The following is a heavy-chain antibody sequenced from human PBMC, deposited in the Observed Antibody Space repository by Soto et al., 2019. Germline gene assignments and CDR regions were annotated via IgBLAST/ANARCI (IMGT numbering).Heavy chain of an antibody. CDR2: IKQDGSEK. CDR3: ARQQGVLEWEPRTPWFDP. D-gene: IGHD3-3*01. J-gene: IGHJ5*02. CDR1: GFTFSSYW. V-gene: IGHV3-7*01. Sequence: EVQLVESGGGLVQPGGSLRLSCAASGFTFSSYWMSWVRQAPGKGLEWVANIKQDGSEKYYVDSVKGRFTISRDNAKNSLYLQMNSLRAEDTAVYYCARQQGVLEWEPRTPWFDPWGQGTLVTVSS.